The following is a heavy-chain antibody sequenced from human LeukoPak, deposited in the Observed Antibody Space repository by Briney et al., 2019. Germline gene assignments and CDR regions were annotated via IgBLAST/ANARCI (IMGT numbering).Heavy chain of an antibody. V-gene: IGHV3-43D*03. D-gene: IGHD2-15*01. J-gene: IGHJ6*03. Sequence: GGSLRLSCAASGFTFDDYAMHWVRQAPGKGLEWVSLISWDGGSTYYADSVKGRFTISRDNSKNSLYLQMNSLRAEDTALYYCAKGHCSGASCPTLGYYYYYMDVWGKGATVTVSS. CDR2: ISWDGGST. CDR1: GFTFDDYA. CDR3: AKGHCSGASCPTLGYYYYYMDV.